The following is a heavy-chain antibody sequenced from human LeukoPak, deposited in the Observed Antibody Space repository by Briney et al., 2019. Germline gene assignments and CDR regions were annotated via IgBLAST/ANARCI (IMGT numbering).Heavy chain of an antibody. CDR3: AKSPLLQLWSFDY. Sequence: PSGGSLRLSYAASGFTFSSYGMHWVRQAPGKGLEWVAFIRYDGSNKYYADSVKGRFTISRDNSKNTLYLQMNSLRAEDTAVHYCAKSPLLQLWSFDYWGQGTLVTVSS. CDR1: GFTFSSYG. CDR2: IRYDGSNK. J-gene: IGHJ4*02. V-gene: IGHV3-30*02. D-gene: IGHD5-18*01.